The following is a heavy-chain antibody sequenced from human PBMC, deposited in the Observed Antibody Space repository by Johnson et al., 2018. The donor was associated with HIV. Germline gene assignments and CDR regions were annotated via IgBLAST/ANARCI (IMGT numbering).Heavy chain of an antibody. V-gene: IGHV3-30*18. Sequence: QVQLVESGGGVVQPGRSLRLSCAASGFTFRSYGMHWVRQAPGKGLEWVAVISYDGGNKYYADSVKGRFSISRDNSNNTVYLQLNSLTGEDTAVYFCAKAYSVAGLRDAFDIWGQGTMVTVSS. J-gene: IGHJ3*02. CDR2: ISYDGGNK. CDR1: GFTFRSYG. CDR3: AKAYSVAGLRDAFDI. D-gene: IGHD6-19*01.